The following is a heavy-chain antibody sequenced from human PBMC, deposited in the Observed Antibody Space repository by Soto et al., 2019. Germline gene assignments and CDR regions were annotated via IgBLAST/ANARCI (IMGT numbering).Heavy chain of an antibody. CDR1: GVIFSGYG. CDR3: ARDGVGHVVFFGYFDY. J-gene: IGHJ4*02. D-gene: IGHD1-26*01. Sequence: VQLVESGGGVVQPGRSLRLSCVPPGVIFSGYGMHWVRQAPGKGLEWVAVIRFDGSYIYYADSVKGLFTISRDNSKDTLYLQMNSLSAEDTAVYYCARDGVGHVVFFGYFDYWGQGALVTVSS. CDR2: IRFDGSYI. V-gene: IGHV3-33*01.